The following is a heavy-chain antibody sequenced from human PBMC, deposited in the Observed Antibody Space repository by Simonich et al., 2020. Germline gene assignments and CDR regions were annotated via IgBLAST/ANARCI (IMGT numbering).Heavy chain of an antibody. CDR2: ITKDGSNK. Sequence: QVQLVESGGGVVQPGRSLRLSCAASGFTFSSYAMHWVRQAPVKGSEGGAVITKDGSNKYYADSVKGRFTNSRDNSKNTLYLQMNSLRAEDTAVYYCAREDLTGDAFDIWGQGTMVTVSS. V-gene: IGHV3-30*07. CDR3: AREDLTGDAFDI. D-gene: IGHD7-27*01. CDR1: GFTFSSYA. J-gene: IGHJ3*02.